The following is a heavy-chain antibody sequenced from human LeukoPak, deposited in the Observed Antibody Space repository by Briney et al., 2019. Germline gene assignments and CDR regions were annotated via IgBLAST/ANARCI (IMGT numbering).Heavy chain of an antibody. Sequence: SVKVSCKASGYTFTSYGISWVRQAPGQGLEWMGRIIPILGIANYAQKFQGRVTITADKSTSTAYMELSSLRSEDTAVYYCARDRLTYYYGSGSDYWGQGTLVTVSS. J-gene: IGHJ4*02. D-gene: IGHD3-10*01. CDR1: GYTFTSYG. CDR2: IIPILGIA. V-gene: IGHV1-69*04. CDR3: ARDRLTYYYGSGSDY.